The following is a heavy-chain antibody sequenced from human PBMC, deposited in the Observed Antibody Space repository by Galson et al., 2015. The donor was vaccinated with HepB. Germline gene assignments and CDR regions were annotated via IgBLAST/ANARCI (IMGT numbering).Heavy chain of an antibody. CDR2: FDPEDGET. V-gene: IGHV1-24*01. Sequence: SVKVSCKVSGYTLNELSMHWVRQAPGKGLEWMGGFDPEDGETIYAQKFQGRVTMTEDTSTDTAYMELRSLRSDDTAVYYCARGALVGVVGGSQNNWFDPWGQGTLVTVSS. J-gene: IGHJ5*02. CDR1: GYTLNELS. D-gene: IGHD2-15*01. CDR3: ARGALVGVVGGSQNNWFDP.